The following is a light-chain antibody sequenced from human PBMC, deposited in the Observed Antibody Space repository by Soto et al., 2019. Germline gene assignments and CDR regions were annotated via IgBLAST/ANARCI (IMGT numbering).Light chain of an antibody. CDR2: AAS. Sequence: EIVMTQSPATLSVSPGERATLSCRASQSVGNNLAWYQQKPGQAPRLLIYAASSWATGVPDSFSGSGSGTEFTLTISSLQSEDFAVYFCQQYHRWPLTFGGGTKVDIK. CDR3: QQYHRWPLT. CDR1: QSVGNN. V-gene: IGKV3-15*01. J-gene: IGKJ4*01.